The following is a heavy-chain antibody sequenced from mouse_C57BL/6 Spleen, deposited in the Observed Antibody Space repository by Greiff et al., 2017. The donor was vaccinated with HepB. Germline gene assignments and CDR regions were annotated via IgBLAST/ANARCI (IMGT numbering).Heavy chain of an antibody. J-gene: IGHJ4*01. CDR1: GYSFTSYY. CDR2: IYPGSGNT. D-gene: IGHD3-3*01. CDR3: ATRGAKGYYAMDY. Sequence: VKLMESGPELVKPGASVKISCKASGYSFTSYYIHWVKQRPGQGLEWIGWIYPGSGNTKYNEKFKGKATLTADTSSSTAYMQLSSLTSEDSAVYYCATRGAKGYYAMDYWGQGTSVTVSS. V-gene: IGHV1-66*01.